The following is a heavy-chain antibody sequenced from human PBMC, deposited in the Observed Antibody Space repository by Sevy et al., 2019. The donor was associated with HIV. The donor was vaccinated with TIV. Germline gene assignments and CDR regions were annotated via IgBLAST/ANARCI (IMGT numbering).Heavy chain of an antibody. CDR2: ISYDGSNK. CDR3: ARDRIGAVRGVITYFLDY. Sequence: GGSLRLSCAASGFTFSSYAMHWVRQAPGKGLEWVAVISYDGSNKYYANSVKGRFTISRDNSENTLYLQMNSLRAEDTAVYYCARDRIGAVRGVITYFLDYWGQGTLVTVSS. J-gene: IGHJ4*02. D-gene: IGHD3-10*01. V-gene: IGHV3-30-3*01. CDR1: GFTFSSYA.